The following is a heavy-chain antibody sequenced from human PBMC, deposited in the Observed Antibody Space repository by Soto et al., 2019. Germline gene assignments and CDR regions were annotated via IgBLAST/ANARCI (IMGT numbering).Heavy chain of an antibody. CDR3: AGYSHKGD. J-gene: IGHJ4*02. D-gene: IGHD1-26*01. CDR1: GFTVSNNY. V-gene: IGHV3-66*01. CDR2: IYSGGST. Sequence: LVESGGGLVQPGGSLGLSCAASGFTVSNNYMSWVRQAPGKGLEWVSLIYSGGSTHYADSVKGRFTISRDNSKNTLYLQMSSLRVEDTAVYYCAGYSHKGDWGQGTLVTVSS.